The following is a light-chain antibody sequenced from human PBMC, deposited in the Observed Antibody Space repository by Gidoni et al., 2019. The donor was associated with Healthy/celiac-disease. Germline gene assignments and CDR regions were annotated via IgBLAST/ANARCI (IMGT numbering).Light chain of an antibody. CDR3: QQSYSTPLT. V-gene: IGKV1-39*01. Sequence: DIQMTQSPSSLSASVGDRVTITCRASQSLSSYLNWYQQKPGKAPKLLIYAASSLQSGVPSRFSGSGSGTDFTLTISSLQPEDFATYYCQQSYSTPLTFXPXTKVDIK. J-gene: IGKJ3*01. CDR2: AAS. CDR1: QSLSSY.